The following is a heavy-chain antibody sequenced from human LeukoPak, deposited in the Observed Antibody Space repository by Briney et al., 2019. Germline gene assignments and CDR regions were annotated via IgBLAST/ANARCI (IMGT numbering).Heavy chain of an antibody. CDR2: MNPNSGNT. Sequence: ASVTVSFKASVYTFTNYDINWVRQATGQGLEWMGWMNPNSGNTGYAQKFQGRVTITRNTSISTAYMELSSLRSEDTAVYYCASLIAVVGRGAFDIWGQGTMVTVSS. D-gene: IGHD6-19*01. CDR3: ASLIAVVGRGAFDI. J-gene: IGHJ3*02. V-gene: IGHV1-8*03. CDR1: VYTFTNYD.